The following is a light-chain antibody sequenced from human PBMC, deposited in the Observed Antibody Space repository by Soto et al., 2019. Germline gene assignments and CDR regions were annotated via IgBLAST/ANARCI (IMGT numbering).Light chain of an antibody. CDR3: QKLNNYPLT. V-gene: IGKV1-5*03. CDR1: QSISNW. J-gene: IGKJ3*01. Sequence: DIQMTQSPSTLSASVGDRVTITCRASQSISNWLAWYQQKPGKAPKLLIYKASSLESGVPSRFSGSGSGTEFTLTISSLQPEDIATYYCQKLNNYPLTFGPGTKVDIK. CDR2: KAS.